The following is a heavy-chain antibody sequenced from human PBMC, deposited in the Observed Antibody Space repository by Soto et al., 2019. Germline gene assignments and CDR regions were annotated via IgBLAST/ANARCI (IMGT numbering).Heavy chain of an antibody. D-gene: IGHD6-13*01. CDR3: ARDPVGVGQQQPNEHY. J-gene: IGHJ4*02. Sequence: EVHLVESGGGLVKPGGSLRLSCAASGFTFNSHSMNWVRQDPGRGLEWVASISSRSSYIYYADSVMGRFNISRDNGKNSLYLQMNSLKFEHSGVYYCARDPVGVGQQQPNEHYCGQGTLVTVSS. CDR2: ISSRSSYI. V-gene: IGHV3-21*01. CDR1: GFTFNSHS.